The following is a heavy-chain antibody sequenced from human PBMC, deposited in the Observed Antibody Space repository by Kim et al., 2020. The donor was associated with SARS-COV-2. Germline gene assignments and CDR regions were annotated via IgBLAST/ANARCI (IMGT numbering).Heavy chain of an antibody. CDR1: GFTFSSYG. Sequence: GGSLRLSCAASGFTFSSYGMHWVRQAPGKGLEWVAVIWYDGSNKYYADSVKGRFTISRDNSKNTLYLQMNSLRAEDTAVYYCARDPLYSSSWYRSYYYYGMAFWGQGTTVTVSS. J-gene: IGHJ6*02. CDR2: IWYDGSNK. V-gene: IGHV3-33*01. D-gene: IGHD6-13*01. CDR3: ARDPLYSSSWYRSYYYYGMAF.